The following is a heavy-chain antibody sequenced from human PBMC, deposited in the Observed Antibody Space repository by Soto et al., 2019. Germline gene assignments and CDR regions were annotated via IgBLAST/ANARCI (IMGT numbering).Heavy chain of an antibody. Sequence: SETLSLTCAVSGGSISSGGYSWSWIRQPPGKGLEWIGYIYHSGSTYYNPSLKSRVTISLDRSKNQFSLKLSSVTAADTAVYYCARGHDYNKQELDPWGQGTLVTVSS. CDR1: GGSISSGGYS. J-gene: IGHJ5*02. V-gene: IGHV4-30-2*01. CDR3: ARGHDYNKQELDP. D-gene: IGHD4-4*01. CDR2: IYHSGST.